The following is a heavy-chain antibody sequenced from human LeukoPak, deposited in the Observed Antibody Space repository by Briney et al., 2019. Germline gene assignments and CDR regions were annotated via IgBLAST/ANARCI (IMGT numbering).Heavy chain of an antibody. CDR1: GFTFSTYS. D-gene: IGHD6-19*01. Sequence: GASLRLSCAASGFTFSTYSMNWLRQAPGKGLEWVSYISSSSDTIYYADSVKGRFTISRDNAKNSLYLQMNSLRDQDTAVYYCARDLRSGWYYFDFWGQGTLVTVSS. CDR2: ISSSSDTI. V-gene: IGHV3-48*02. J-gene: IGHJ4*02. CDR3: ARDLRSGWYYFDF.